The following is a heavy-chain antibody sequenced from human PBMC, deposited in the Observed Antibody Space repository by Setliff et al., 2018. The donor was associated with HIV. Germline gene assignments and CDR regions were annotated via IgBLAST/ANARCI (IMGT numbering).Heavy chain of an antibody. J-gene: IGHJ4*02. V-gene: IGHV1-69*13. D-gene: IGHD3-22*01. CDR1: GYTLTELS. CDR2: IIPMYNIP. Sequence: SVKVSCKVSGYTLTELSRHWVRQAPGQGLEWMGMIIPMYNIPAYAQKFQGRVTFTADESTSTAYMELSSLRSDDTAVYYCATYHYYDSSAYYIDLYYLDYWGQGTLVTAPQ. CDR3: ATYHYYDSSAYYIDLYYLDY.